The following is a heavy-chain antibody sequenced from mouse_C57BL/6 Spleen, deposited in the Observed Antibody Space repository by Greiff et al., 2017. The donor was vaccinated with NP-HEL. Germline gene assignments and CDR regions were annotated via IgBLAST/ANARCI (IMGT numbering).Heavy chain of an antibody. CDR2: ISDGGSYT. J-gene: IGHJ4*01. Sequence: EVQLVESGGGLVKPGGSLKLSCAASGFTFSSYAMSWVRQTPEKRLEWVATISDGGSYTYYPDNVKGRFTISRDNAKNNLYLQMSHLKSEDTAMYYCARGPFYAPYAMDYWGQGTSVTVSS. CDR3: ARGPFYAPYAMDY. CDR1: GFTFSSYA. V-gene: IGHV5-4*01. D-gene: IGHD1-1*01.